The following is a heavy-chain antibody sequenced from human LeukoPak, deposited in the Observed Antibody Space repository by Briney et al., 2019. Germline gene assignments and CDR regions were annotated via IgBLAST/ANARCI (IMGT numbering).Heavy chain of an antibody. CDR3: AKGRYYYYYGVDV. CDR1: GFTFDDYA. J-gene: IGHJ6*02. CDR2: ISWNSGSI. Sequence: PGGSLRLSCAASGFTFDDYAMHWVRQAPGKGLEWVSGISWNSGSIGYADSVKGRFTISRDNAKNSLYLQMNSLRAEDTALYYCAKGRYYYYYGVDVWGQGTTVTVSS. V-gene: IGHV3-9*01.